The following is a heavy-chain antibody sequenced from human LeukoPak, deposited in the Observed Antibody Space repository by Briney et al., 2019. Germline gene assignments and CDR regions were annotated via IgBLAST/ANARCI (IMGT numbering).Heavy chain of an antibody. Sequence: AGSLRLSCVASGFSLSSYATGWVRQAAGKGLEWFSGIYADDSDTFYIDAAKGQFTILKEKNKKTLYMQMNILRAEETAVYYSAKDLTYGDGRWDFDLWGQGTLVTVSS. J-gene: IGHJ5*02. D-gene: IGHD2-21*02. CDR3: AKDLTYGDGRWDFDL. CDR2: IYADDSDT. CDR1: GFSLSSYA. V-gene: IGHV3-23*01.